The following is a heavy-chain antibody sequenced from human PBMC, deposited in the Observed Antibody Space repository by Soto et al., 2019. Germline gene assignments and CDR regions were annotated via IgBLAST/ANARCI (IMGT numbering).Heavy chain of an antibody. V-gene: IGHV3-53*02. CDR3: AGGFYGSVWLVH. CDR1: GFTVSSNY. J-gene: IGHJ4*02. CDR2: IYSGGSK. Sequence: EVQMVETGGGLIQPGGSLRLSCAASGFTVSSNYMNWVRQAPGKGLEWISAIYSGGSKYYADSVKGRFTISRDNSKNTVHLQMNSLRAEDTAVYYCAGGFYGSVWLVHWGQGTLVTVSS. D-gene: IGHD3-10*01.